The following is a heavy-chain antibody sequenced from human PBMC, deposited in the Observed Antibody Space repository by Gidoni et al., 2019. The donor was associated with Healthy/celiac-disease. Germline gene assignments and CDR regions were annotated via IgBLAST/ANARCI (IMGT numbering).Heavy chain of an antibody. CDR2: IKQEGSEK. Sequence: EVQLVESGGGFVPPGGSLRLPCAASGFTFRSYWMSWVRQAPGKGLEGVANIKQEGSEKYYVDSVKGRFTISRDNAKNSLYLKMNSLRAEDTAVYYCAREAVVVPAAMKGYYYYGMDVWGQGTTVTVSS. V-gene: IGHV3-7*01. D-gene: IGHD2-2*01. J-gene: IGHJ6*02. CDR3: AREAVVVPAAMKGYYYYGMDV. CDR1: GFTFRSYW.